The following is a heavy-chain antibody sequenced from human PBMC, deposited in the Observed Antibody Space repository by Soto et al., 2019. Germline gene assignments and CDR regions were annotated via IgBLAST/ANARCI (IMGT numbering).Heavy chain of an antibody. CDR2: INYSGRT. J-gene: IGHJ6*02. D-gene: IGHD3-3*01. CDR1: GGSFSGYQ. V-gene: IGHV4-34*01. Sequence: QVQLHQWGAGLLKPSETLTLTCVVYGGSFSGYQWRWIRQPPKKGLEWIGEINYSGRTNYNPSLTNRVTITLDTYKDQFALKLSSVTAADTAIYPCARGPTYHDFFGGMDVWGQGATVTVSS. CDR3: ARGPTYHDFFGGMDV.